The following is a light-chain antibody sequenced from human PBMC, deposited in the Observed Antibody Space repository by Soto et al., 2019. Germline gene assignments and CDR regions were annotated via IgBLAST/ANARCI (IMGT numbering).Light chain of an antibody. CDR3: QQDGSSPYT. Sequence: EIVLTQSPATLSLSPGERATLSCGASQSFSSSSLAWYQQKPGLAPRLLIYDASSRATGIPDRFSGSGSGTDFTLTVSRLEPEDFAVYYCQQDGSSPYTFGQGTKLAIK. V-gene: IGKV3D-20*01. J-gene: IGKJ2*01. CDR2: DAS. CDR1: QSFSSSS.